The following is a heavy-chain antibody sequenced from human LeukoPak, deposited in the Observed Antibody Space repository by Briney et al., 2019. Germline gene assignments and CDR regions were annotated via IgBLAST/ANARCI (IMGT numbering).Heavy chain of an antibody. Sequence: PGGSLRLSCAASGLTFSTHAMIWVWVRQAPGKGLEGVSALNGTTGVTHYADSVKGRFALSRDSSASTLYLQMNSLRVEDTAMYYCAIKDGLSGGSYWGYWGQGTQVGVPS. CDR1: GLTFSTHA. CDR3: AIKDGLSGGSYWGY. D-gene: IGHD6-19*01. CDR2: LNGTTGVT. J-gene: IGHJ4*02. V-gene: IGHV3-23*01.